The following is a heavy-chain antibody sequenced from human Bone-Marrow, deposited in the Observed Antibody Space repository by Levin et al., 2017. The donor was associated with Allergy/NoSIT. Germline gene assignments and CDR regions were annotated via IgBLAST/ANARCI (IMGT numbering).Heavy chain of an antibody. CDR3: AKGSAAAGGFDY. D-gene: IGHD6-13*01. CDR1: GFTFSTNG. J-gene: IGHJ4*02. Sequence: PPGGSLRLSCAASGFTFSTNGMHWVRQALGKGLEWVAVISYDGSNEYYGDSSKGRFTISRDNSKNTVYLQMNSLRAEDTAAYYCAKGSAAAGGFDYWGQGSLVTVSS. V-gene: IGHV3-30*18. CDR2: ISYDGSNE.